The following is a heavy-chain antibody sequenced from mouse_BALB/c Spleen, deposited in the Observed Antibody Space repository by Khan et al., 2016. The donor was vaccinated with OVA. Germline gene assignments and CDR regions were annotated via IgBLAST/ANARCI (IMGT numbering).Heavy chain of an antibody. J-gene: IGHJ2*01. CDR2: IYPGDGDT. V-gene: IGHV1-80*01. CDR1: GFAFSSFG. D-gene: IGHD1-1*02. Sequence: QVQLKQSGEELVRPGSSGKISCKASGFAFSSFGLYWVIQRPGQGREWIGKIYPGDGDTKYIGKVKGKATLTADIYSNSAYMQLSSLSSEADAVYFCVRGGGFFDSWGQGTPLTVSS. CDR3: VRGGGFFDS.